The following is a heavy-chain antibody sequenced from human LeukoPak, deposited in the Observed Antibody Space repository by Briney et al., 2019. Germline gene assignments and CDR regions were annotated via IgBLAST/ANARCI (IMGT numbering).Heavy chain of an antibody. V-gene: IGHV1-18*01. CDR1: GYTFTSYG. J-gene: IGHJ4*02. CDR2: ISAYNGNT. D-gene: IGHD2-15*01. CDR3: ARTVRSCSGGSCYFGFDY. Sequence: ASVKVSCKASGYTFTSYGISWVRQAPGQGLEWMGWISAYNGNTNYAQKLQGRVTITTDTSTSTAYMELRSLRSDDTAVYYCARTVRSCSGGSCYFGFDYWGQGTLVTVSS.